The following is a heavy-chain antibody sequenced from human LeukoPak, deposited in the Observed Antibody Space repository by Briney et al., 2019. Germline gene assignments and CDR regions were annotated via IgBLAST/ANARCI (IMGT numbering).Heavy chain of an antibody. Sequence: GGYQTLFCAASGFTFSSYSVNWVRQAPGKGLEWVSYISNSSSYEYYADSVKGRFTISRDNAKNSLYLQMNSLRAEDTAVYYCARAACSSTSCMFPYYFDYWGQGTLVTVSS. CDR1: GFTFSSYS. CDR3: ARAACSSTSCMFPYYFDY. J-gene: IGHJ4*02. D-gene: IGHD2-2*01. CDR2: ISNSSSYE. V-gene: IGHV3-21*01.